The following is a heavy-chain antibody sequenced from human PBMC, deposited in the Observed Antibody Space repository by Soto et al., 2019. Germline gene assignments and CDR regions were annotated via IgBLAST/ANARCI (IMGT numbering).Heavy chain of an antibody. V-gene: IGHV4-34*01. CDR3: AGGFQQPAAATESEFDY. D-gene: IGHD6-13*01. CDR1: GGSFSGYY. J-gene: IGHJ4*02. CDR2: INHSGST. Sequence: SETLSLTCAVYGGSFSGYYWSWIRQPPGKGLEWIGEINHSGSTNYNPSLKSRVTISVDTSKNQFSLKLSSVTAADTAVYYCAGGFQQPAAATESEFDYWGQGTLVTVS.